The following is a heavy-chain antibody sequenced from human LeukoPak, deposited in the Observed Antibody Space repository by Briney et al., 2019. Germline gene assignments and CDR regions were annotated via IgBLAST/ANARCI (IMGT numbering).Heavy chain of an antibody. CDR1: GYSFASYW. CDR3: ARKVTYLESRIDP. J-gene: IGHJ5*02. D-gene: IGHD3-3*01. Sequence: GESLKISCKGSGYSFASYWIGWVCQMPGKGLEWMGIIYPGDSDTRYSPSFQGQVTISADKSINTAYLQWSSLKASDTAMYYCARKVTYLESRIDPWGQGTLVTVSS. CDR2: IYPGDSDT. V-gene: IGHV5-51*01.